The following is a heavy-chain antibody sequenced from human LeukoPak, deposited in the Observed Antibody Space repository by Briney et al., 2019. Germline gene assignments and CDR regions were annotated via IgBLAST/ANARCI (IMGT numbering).Heavy chain of an antibody. CDR3: SRANRDGYNFLDQ. D-gene: IGHD5-24*01. Sequence: SETLSLTCTVSGGSISSYYWSWIRQPAGKGLEWIGRIYTTGSTNYNPSLKNRVTMSVDTSKNQLSLNLSSVTAADTAMYYCSRANRDGYNFLDQWGQGTLVTVSS. CDR2: IYTTGST. V-gene: IGHV4-4*07. J-gene: IGHJ4*02. CDR1: GGSISSYY.